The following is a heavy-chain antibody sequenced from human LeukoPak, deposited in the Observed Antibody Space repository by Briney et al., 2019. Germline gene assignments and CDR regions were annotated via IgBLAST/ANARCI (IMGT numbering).Heavy chain of an antibody. Sequence: GGSLRLSCAASGLTFTNYGMSWVRQAPEKGLEFVSGIYENGGTTYYADSVKGRFSISRDNSKNTLYLQMDSLRGEDTAVYYCAKDFRIGYSAHFDYWGQGALVTVSS. J-gene: IGHJ4*02. CDR2: IYENGGTT. D-gene: IGHD2-21*01. CDR1: GLTFTNYG. CDR3: AKDFRIGYSAHFDY. V-gene: IGHV3-23*01.